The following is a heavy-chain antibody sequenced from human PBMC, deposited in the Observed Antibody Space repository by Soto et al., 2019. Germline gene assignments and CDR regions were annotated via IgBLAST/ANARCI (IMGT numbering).Heavy chain of an antibody. CDR1: GFTFSRYW. Sequence: EVQLVESGGGLVQPGGSLRLSCAASGFTFSRYWMHWVRQAPGKGLEWVSRASPDGTSTSYADSVKGRFTISRDNAKNTLFMQMNSLRAEDTAVYYCAKDHSSSRPGYGMDVWGQGTTVTVSS. V-gene: IGHV3-74*01. D-gene: IGHD6-6*01. CDR2: ASPDGTST. CDR3: AKDHSSSRPGYGMDV. J-gene: IGHJ6*02.